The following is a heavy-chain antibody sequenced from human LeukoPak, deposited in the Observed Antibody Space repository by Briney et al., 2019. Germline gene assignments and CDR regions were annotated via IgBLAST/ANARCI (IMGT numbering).Heavy chain of an antibody. CDR1: GFTFSTYG. Sequence: GGSLRLSCAASGFTFSTYGMNWVRQAPGKGLEWISYTSSSSSAIFYADSVKDRFTISRDNAKNLLYLQMNSLRAEDTAIYYCARERGAILGATVIDYWGQGTLVTVSS. CDR3: ARERGAILGATVIDY. CDR2: TSSSSSAI. J-gene: IGHJ4*02. D-gene: IGHD1-26*01. V-gene: IGHV3-48*01.